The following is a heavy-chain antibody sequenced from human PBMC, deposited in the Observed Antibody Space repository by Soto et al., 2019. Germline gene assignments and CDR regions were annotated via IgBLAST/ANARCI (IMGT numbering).Heavy chain of an antibody. CDR3: TTDHPFYYVVSCYDH. CDR1: GFIFSNAW. V-gene: IGHV3-15*07. Sequence: EVQLVQSGGGLVKPGGSLRLSCAGSGFIFSNAWINWVRQAPGKGLAWVGRIKSKTDGGTTDYVAPVRGRSSISRDDSRNTVYVQMNSLRTEDTAVYYCTTDHPFYYVVSCYDHWGRGALVTVSS. D-gene: IGHD3-22*01. J-gene: IGHJ4*02. CDR2: IKSKTDGGTT.